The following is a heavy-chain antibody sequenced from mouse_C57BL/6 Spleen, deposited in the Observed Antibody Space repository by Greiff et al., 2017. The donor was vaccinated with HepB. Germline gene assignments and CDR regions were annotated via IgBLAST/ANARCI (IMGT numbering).Heavy chain of an antibody. V-gene: IGHV1-78*01. CDR1: GYTFTDHT. CDR3: ARWGYDYGYFDV. Sequence: VQLQQSDAELVKPGASVKISCKVSGYTFTDHTIHWMKQRPEQGLEWIGYIYPRDGSTKYNEKFKGKATLTADKSSSTAYMQLNSLTSEEAAVYFCARWGYDYGYFDVWGTGTTVTVSP. J-gene: IGHJ1*03. CDR2: IYPRDGST. D-gene: IGHD2-3*01.